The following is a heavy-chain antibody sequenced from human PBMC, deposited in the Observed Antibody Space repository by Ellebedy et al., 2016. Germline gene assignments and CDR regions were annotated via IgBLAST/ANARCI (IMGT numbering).Heavy chain of an antibody. CDR3: AKDLPNWANDF. CDR2: IWADGSER. Sequence: GGSLRLXCVASGFTFSRYGMHWVRQTPGKGLEWVAVIWADGSERFYVDSVKGRFTISRDNAKNSVYLQMNSLRPDDTGLYYCAKDLPNWANDFWGQGALVTVSS. CDR1: GFTFSRYG. J-gene: IGHJ4*02. D-gene: IGHD7-27*01. V-gene: IGHV3-33*03.